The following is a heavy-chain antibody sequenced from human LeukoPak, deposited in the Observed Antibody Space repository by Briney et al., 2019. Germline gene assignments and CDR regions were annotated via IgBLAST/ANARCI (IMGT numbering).Heavy chain of an antibody. Sequence: PGGSLRLSCAASGFTFSNYGMNWVRQAPGKGLEGGSYISSGRRTINYADSVKGRFTVSRDKAKNSPYLQMNSLRAEDKAVYYCARGGSSRPDYWGQGPLVTVSS. CDR2: ISSGRRTI. CDR1: GFTFSNYG. CDR3: ARGGSSRPDY. V-gene: IGHV3-48*01. J-gene: IGHJ4*02.